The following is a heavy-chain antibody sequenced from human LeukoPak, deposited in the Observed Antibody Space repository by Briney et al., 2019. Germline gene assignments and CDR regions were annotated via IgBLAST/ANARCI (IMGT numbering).Heavy chain of an antibody. CDR3: ARNPPRYFN. D-gene: IGHD1-26*01. CDR1: GFTFSSYW. CDR2: IQQDGSEK. J-gene: IGHJ4*02. V-gene: IGHV3-7*05. Sequence: GGSLRLSCAASGFTFSSYWMIWVRQAPGKGLEWVANIQQDGSEKYYVASVKGRFTISRDNAKNSLYLQMNSLRAEDTAVYYCARNPPRYFNWGQGTLVTVSS.